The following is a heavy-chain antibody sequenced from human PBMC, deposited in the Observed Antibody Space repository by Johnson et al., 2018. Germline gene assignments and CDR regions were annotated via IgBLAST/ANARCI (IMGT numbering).Heavy chain of an antibody. J-gene: IGHJ3*02. Sequence: VQLVQSGGGLVQPGGSLRLSCAASGFTFSTYAMSWVRQAPGQGLEWVSAISGAGGSTYYAGSVKGRFPISRDTSKNTLYLQMNSLRAGDTAVFYCAKDLAGTVTTPRPDAFDIWGQGTMVTVSS. V-gene: IGHV3-23*04. CDR2: ISGAGGST. D-gene: IGHD4-17*01. CDR1: GFTFSTYA. CDR3: AKDLAGTVTTPRPDAFDI.